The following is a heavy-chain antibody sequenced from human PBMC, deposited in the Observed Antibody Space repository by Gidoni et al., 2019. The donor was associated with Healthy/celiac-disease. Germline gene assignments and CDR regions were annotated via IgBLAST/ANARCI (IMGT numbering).Heavy chain of an antibody. J-gene: IGHJ5*02. Sequence: QVQLVQSGAEVKKPGASVKVSCKASGYTFPSYYMHWVRQAPGQGLEWMGIINPSGGSTSYAQKFQGRVTMTRDTSTSTVYMELSSLRSEDTAVYYCARDQWGITGTTSNWFDPWGQGTLVTVSS. D-gene: IGHD1-20*01. CDR1: GYTFPSYY. V-gene: IGHV1-46*01. CDR3: ARDQWGITGTTSNWFDP. CDR2: INPSGGST.